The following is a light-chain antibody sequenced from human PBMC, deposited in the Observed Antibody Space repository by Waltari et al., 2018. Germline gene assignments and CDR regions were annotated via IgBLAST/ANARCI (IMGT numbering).Light chain of an antibody. CDR3: QQYNYLPLS. CDR1: QHISKY. J-gene: IGKJ2*01. CDR2: DAS. V-gene: IGKV1-33*01. Sequence: DIRLTQSPSSLSASVGDRVTITCRANQHISKYLNWYQQRPGKAPELLIHDASNFETGVPSRFSGSGSGTDFTFTISSLQPEDIATYYCQQYNYLPLSFGQGTKLEI.